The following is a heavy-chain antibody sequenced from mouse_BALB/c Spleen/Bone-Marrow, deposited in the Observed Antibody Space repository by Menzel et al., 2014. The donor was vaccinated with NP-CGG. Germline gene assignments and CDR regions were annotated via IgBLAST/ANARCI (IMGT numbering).Heavy chain of an antibody. CDR1: GFTFTDYY. D-gene: IGHD2-1*01. V-gene: IGHV7-3*02. Sequence: EVHLVESGGGLVQPGGSLRLSCATSGFTFTDYYMSWVRQPPGKALEWLGFIRNRANGYTTEYSASVKGRFTISRDNSQSILYPQMNTLRAEDSATYYCARDTGNYVRFAYWGQGTLVTVSA. J-gene: IGHJ3*01. CDR3: ARDTGNYVRFAY. CDR2: IRNRANGYTT.